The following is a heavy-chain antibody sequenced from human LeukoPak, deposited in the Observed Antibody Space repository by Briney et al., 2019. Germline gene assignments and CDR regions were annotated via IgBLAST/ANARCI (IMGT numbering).Heavy chain of an antibody. CDR1: GGSISSGGYY. CDR2: IYYSGST. D-gene: IGHD3-22*01. CDR3: ARSAYYYDSSGYYIDAFDI. V-gene: IGHV4-31*03. Sequence: SQTLSLTCTVSGGSISSGGYYWSWIRQHPGKGLEWIVYIYYSGSTYYNPSLKSRVTISVDTSKNQFSLKLSSVTAADTAVYYCARSAYYYDSSGYYIDAFDIWGQGTMVTVSS. J-gene: IGHJ3*02.